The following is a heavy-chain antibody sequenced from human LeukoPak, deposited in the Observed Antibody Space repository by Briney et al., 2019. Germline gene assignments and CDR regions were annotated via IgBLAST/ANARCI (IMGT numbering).Heavy chain of an antibody. Sequence: SETLSLTCTVSGGSISSSSYFWGWIRQPPGKGLEWIGSIYYSGSTYYNPSLKSRVTISVDTSKNQFSLKLSSVTAADTAVYYCAIRGYSYFSEWGQGTLVTVSS. CDR1: GGSISSSSYF. CDR3: AIRGYSYFSE. J-gene: IGHJ4*02. CDR2: IYYSGST. D-gene: IGHD5-18*01. V-gene: IGHV4-39*01.